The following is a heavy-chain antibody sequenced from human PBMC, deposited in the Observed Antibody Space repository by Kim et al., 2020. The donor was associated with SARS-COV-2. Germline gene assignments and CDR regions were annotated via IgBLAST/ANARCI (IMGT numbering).Heavy chain of an antibody. V-gene: IGHV4-59*08. CDR1: GGSISSYY. CDR3: ARQLIYCSSTSCYDNYYYYGMDV. CDR2: IYYSGST. Sequence: SENLSLTCTVSGGSISSYYWSWIRQPPGKGLEWIGYIYYSGSTNYNPSLKSRVTISVDTSKNQFSLKLSSVTAADTAVYYCARQLIYCSSTSCYDNYYYYGMDVWGQGTTVTVSS. D-gene: IGHD2-2*01. J-gene: IGHJ6*02.